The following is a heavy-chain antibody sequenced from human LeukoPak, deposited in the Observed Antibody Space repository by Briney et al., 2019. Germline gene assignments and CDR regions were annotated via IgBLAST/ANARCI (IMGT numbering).Heavy chain of an antibody. CDR2: IYYSGST. J-gene: IGHJ3*02. V-gene: IGHV4-39*07. CDR1: GGSISSSSYY. D-gene: IGHD2-2*01. Sequence: SETLSLTCTVSGGSISSSSYYWGWIRQPPGKGLEWIGSIYYSGSTYYNPSLKSRVTISVDTSKNQFSLKLSSVTAADTAVYYCARLPIVVVPSTSFDIWGQGTMVTVSS. CDR3: ARLPIVVVPSTSFDI.